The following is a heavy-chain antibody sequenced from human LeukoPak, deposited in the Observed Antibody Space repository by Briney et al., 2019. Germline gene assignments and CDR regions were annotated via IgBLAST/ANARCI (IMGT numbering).Heavy chain of an antibody. CDR2: ISAYNGNT. V-gene: IGHV1-18*01. CDR1: GYTFTSYG. J-gene: IGHJ5*02. CDR3: AGDSLLPILRYFPFDP. D-gene: IGHD3-9*01. Sequence: ASVKVSCKASGYTFTSYGISWVRQAPGQGLEWMGWISAYNGNTNYAQKLQGRVTMTTDTSTSTAYMELRSLRSDDTAVYYCAGDSLLPILRYFPFDPWGQGTLVTVSS.